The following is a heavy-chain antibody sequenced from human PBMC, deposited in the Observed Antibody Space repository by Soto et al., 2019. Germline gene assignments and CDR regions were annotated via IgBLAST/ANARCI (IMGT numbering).Heavy chain of an antibody. Sequence: ASVKVSCKASGYTLTSYGISWVRQAPGQGLEWMGWISANNGNTNYAQKLQGRVTMTTDTSTNTAYMELRSLRSEDTAVYYCAADPGYCSGGSCSTDWGQGTLVTVSS. J-gene: IGHJ4*02. CDR2: ISANNGNT. D-gene: IGHD2-15*01. CDR1: GYTLTSYG. V-gene: IGHV1-18*01. CDR3: AADPGYCSGGSCSTD.